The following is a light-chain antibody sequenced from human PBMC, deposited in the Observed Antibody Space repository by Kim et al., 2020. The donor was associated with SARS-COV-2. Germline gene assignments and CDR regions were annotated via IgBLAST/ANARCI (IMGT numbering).Light chain of an antibody. Sequence: EIVMTQSPATLSVSPGERATLSCRASQSVSSNLAWYQQKPGQAPRLLIYGASTSATGIPGRFSGSGSATEFTLTISSLQSEDFAVYYCQLYSHWPLTFGGGTKVDIK. CDR3: QLYSHWPLT. CDR1: QSVSSN. J-gene: IGKJ4*01. CDR2: GAS. V-gene: IGKV3-15*01.